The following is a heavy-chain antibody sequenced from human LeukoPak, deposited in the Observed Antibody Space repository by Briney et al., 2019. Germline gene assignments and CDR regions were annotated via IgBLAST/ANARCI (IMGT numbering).Heavy chain of an antibody. V-gene: IGHV3-21*04. Sequence: GGSLRLSCAASGFTFSSYSMNWVRQAPGKGLEWVSSISRSSTYIYYADSVKGRFTISRDNAKNSLYLQMNSLRAEDTAVYYCARTTEGGYTYDYFYYYYMDVWGKGTTVTISS. CDR1: GFTFSSYS. CDR3: ARTTEGGYTYDYFYYYYMDV. J-gene: IGHJ6*03. D-gene: IGHD5-18*01. CDR2: ISRSSTYI.